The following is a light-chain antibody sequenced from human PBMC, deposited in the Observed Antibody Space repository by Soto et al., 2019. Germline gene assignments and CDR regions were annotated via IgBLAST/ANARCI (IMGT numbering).Light chain of an antibody. CDR3: QQYGSSIQT. Sequence: EFVWVRLPGTWLWFQGEGAPLSCRASRSVSSSYLAWYQQKPGQAPRLLIFGASNRAPDIPDRFSGSGSGTDFTLTISRLEPEDFAVYYCQQYGSSIQTFGQGTKVDIK. CDR1: RSVSSSY. V-gene: IGKV3-20*01. J-gene: IGKJ1*01. CDR2: GAS.